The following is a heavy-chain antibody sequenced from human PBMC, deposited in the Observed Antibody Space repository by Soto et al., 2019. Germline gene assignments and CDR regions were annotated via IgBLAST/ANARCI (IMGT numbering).Heavy chain of an antibody. D-gene: IGHD3-22*01. CDR1: GGTFSSYA. V-gene: IGHV1-69*13. CDR3: ARTPNYYDSSGYYP. J-gene: IGHJ5*02. Sequence: VASVKVSCKASGGTFSSYAISWVRQAPGQGLEWMGGIIPTFGTTNYAQKFQGRVTITADESTSTAYMELSSLRSEDTAVYYCARTPNYYDSSGYYPWGQGTLVTVSS. CDR2: IIPTFGTT.